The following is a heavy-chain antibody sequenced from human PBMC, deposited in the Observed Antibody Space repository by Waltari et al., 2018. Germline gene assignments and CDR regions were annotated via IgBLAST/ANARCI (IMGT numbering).Heavy chain of an antibody. CDR3: ARDGREWSRDY. V-gene: IGHV3-21*02. D-gene: IGHD2-8*01. CDR1: GFIFSPCG. Sequence: EVKLVESGGGLVNPGGSLRLSFAAFGFIFSPCGMTWVRQAPGKGLEWVAGISSSFKTNYRDSVKGRFSISRDNAKNAVYLIMNSLRAEDAAVYYCARDGREWSRDYWGQGTLVTVSS. J-gene: IGHJ4*02. CDR2: ISSSFKT.